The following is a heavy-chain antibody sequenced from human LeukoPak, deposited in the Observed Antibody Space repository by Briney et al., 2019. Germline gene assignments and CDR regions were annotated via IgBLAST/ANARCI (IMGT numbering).Heavy chain of an antibody. V-gene: IGHV3-21*01. J-gene: IGHJ4*02. CDR3: ARDSTVTTNYYYFDY. Sequence: GGSLRLSCAASGFTFSSYSTNWVRQAPGKGPEWVSSISSSSSYIYYADSVKGRFTISRDNAKNSLYLQMNSLRAEDTAVYYCARDSTVTTNYYYFDYWGQGTLVTVSS. CDR2: ISSSSSYI. CDR1: GFTFSSYS. D-gene: IGHD4-17*01.